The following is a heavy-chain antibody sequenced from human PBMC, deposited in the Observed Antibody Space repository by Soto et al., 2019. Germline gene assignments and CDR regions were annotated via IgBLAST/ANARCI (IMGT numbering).Heavy chain of an antibody. Sequence: QLQLQESGPGLVKPSETLSLTCIVSGGSISNNYWSWIRQPPGKGLEWIGFIYYTGSTNYNPSLKCRVTMSVNTSKNQFSLKLTSVTAADTAGYFCARRTPGIAAGGGGGMDVWGQGTTVSVSS. J-gene: IGHJ6*02. CDR3: ARRTPGIAAGGGGGMDV. V-gene: IGHV4-59*08. D-gene: IGHD6-6*01. CDR2: IYYTGST. CDR1: GGSISNNY.